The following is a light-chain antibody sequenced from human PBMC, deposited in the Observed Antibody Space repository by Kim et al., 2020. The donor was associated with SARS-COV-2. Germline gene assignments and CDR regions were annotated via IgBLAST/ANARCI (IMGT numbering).Light chain of an antibody. J-gene: IGKJ5*01. CDR3: QQSYNTPPIT. CDR2: SAS. V-gene: IGKV1-39*01. CDR1: QTIHIY. Sequence: SVGDRVTITCRASQTIHIYLNWYQQKPGKAPKLLIESASSLQSGGPSRFSGSGSGTDFTLTITSVQPEDLATYYCQQSYNTPPITFGQGTRLEIK.